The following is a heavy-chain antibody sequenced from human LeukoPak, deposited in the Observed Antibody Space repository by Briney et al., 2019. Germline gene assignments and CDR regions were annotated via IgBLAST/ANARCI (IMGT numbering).Heavy chain of an antibody. V-gene: IGHV3-23*01. D-gene: IGHD3-22*01. J-gene: IGHJ4*02. Sequence: GGSLRLSCAVSGFTVNTNYMSWVRQAPGKGLKWVSAISGSGGSTYYADSVKGRFTISRDNSKNTLYLQMNSLRAEDTAVYYCAKDSPYYYDSSGYYDYWGQGTLVTVSS. CDR2: ISGSGGST. CDR1: GFTVNTNY. CDR3: AKDSPYYYDSSGYYDY.